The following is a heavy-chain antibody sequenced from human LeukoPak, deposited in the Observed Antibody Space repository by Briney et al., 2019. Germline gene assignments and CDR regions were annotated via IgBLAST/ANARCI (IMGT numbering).Heavy chain of an antibody. V-gene: IGHV4-34*01. D-gene: IGHD4-17*01. CDR1: GGSFSGYY. CDR3: ARGGDYGDYRYGVDY. J-gene: IGHJ4*02. Sequence: SKTLSLTCAVYGGSFSGYYWSWIRQPPGKGLEWIGEINHSGSTNYNPSLKSRVTISVDTSKNQFSLKLSSVTAADTAVYYCARGGDYGDYRYGVDYWGQGTLVTVSS. CDR2: INHSGST.